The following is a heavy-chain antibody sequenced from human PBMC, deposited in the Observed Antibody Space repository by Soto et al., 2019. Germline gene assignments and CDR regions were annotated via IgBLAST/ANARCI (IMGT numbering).Heavy chain of an antibody. Sequence: PVGSLRLSCAASGFSFSSYEMNWVRQAPGKGLEWVSYISSSGSTIYYADSVKGRFTISRDNAKNSLYLQMNSLRAEDTAVYYCARVSRPAPAVEPSFDYWGQGTLVTVSS. CDR3: ARVSRPAPAVEPSFDY. D-gene: IGHD1-1*01. CDR2: ISSSGSTI. J-gene: IGHJ4*02. V-gene: IGHV3-48*03. CDR1: GFSFSSYE.